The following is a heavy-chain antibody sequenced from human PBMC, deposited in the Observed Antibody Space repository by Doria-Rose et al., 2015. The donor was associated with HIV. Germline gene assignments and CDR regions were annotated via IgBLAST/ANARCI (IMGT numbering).Heavy chain of an antibody. D-gene: IGHD3-3*01. Sequence: QVQLPESGPGLVKPSETLSLTCSVSGASVSSRGYYWNWIRQVPGKGLESLGYTYYTGTSDYSPSLKSRLNMAVDTSKNQFSPKLSFVTVADTAVYYCARMGSYRELDYWGQGALVSVSA. CDR1: GASVSSRGYY. CDR2: TYYTGTS. CDR3: ARMGSYRELDY. V-gene: IGHV4-31*03. J-gene: IGHJ4*02.